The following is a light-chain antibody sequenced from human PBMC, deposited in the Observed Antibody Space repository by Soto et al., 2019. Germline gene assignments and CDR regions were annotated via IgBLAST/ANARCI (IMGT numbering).Light chain of an antibody. CDR1: SSNIGSNS. CDR3: AAWDASLNGVV. CDR2: SNN. V-gene: IGLV1-44*01. J-gene: IGLJ2*01. Sequence: QLVLTQPPSASETPGQRVTISCSGSSSNIGSNSVDWYQQVPGTAPKLLIYSNNRRPSGVPDRFSGSKSGTSASLAISGLQSEDEADYYCAAWDASLNGVVFGGGTKLTVL.